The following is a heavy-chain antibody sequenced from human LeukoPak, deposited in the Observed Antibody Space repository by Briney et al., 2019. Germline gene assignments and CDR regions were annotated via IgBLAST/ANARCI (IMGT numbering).Heavy chain of an antibody. V-gene: IGHV3-33*01. Sequence: GRSLRLSCAASGFTFSSYGMHWVRQAPGKGLEWVAVIWYDGSNKYYADSVKGRFTISRDNSKNTLYLQMNSLRAEDTAVYYCARGYIAAAGDLDYWGQETLVTVSS. CDR3: ARGYIAAAGDLDY. CDR2: IWYDGSNK. J-gene: IGHJ4*02. D-gene: IGHD6-13*01. CDR1: GFTFSSYG.